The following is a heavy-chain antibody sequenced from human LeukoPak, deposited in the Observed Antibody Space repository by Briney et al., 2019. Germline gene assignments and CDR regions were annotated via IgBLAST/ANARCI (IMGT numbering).Heavy chain of an antibody. D-gene: IGHD2/OR15-2a*01. Sequence: GGSLRLSCAASGFTFSSYSMNWVRQAPGKGLEWVSYISSSSSTIYYADSVKGRFTISRDNAKNSLYLEMNSLRAEDTAVYYCARDDPSPTAIGGLFDYWGQGTLVTVSS. CDR3: ARDDPSPTAIGGLFDY. V-gene: IGHV3-48*01. J-gene: IGHJ4*02. CDR1: GFTFSSYS. CDR2: ISSSSSTI.